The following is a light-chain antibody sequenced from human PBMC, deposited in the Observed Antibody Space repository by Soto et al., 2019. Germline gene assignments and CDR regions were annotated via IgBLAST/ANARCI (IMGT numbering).Light chain of an antibody. CDR1: QSVSSSF. CDR2: GAS. Sequence: EIVLTQSPGTLSLSPGERATLSCRASQSVSSSFLAWYQQKPGQAPRLLIYGASSRATGIPDRFSGSGSGTAFTLTISRLEPEDFAVYYWQQYDTSPWTCGQGTKVEIK. CDR3: QQYDTSPWT. V-gene: IGKV3-20*01. J-gene: IGKJ1*01.